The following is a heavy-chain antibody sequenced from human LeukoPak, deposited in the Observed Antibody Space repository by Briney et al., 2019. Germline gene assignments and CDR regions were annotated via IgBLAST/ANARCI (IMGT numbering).Heavy chain of an antibody. CDR1: GFTFSSYA. J-gene: IGHJ4*02. CDR2: ISRSGDST. V-gene: IGHV3-23*01. CDR3: AGDRGYLQFDY. Sequence: PGGSLRLSCAASGFTFSSYAMSWVRQAPGKGLEWVSGISRSGDSTYYADSVKGRFTISRDNSKNSLYLQLNSLRAEDTAMYYCAGDRGYLQFDYWGQGTLVTVSS. D-gene: IGHD3-10*01.